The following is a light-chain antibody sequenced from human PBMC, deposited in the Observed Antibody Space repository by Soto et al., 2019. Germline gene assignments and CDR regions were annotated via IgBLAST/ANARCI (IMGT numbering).Light chain of an antibody. V-gene: IGKV1-12*01. J-gene: IGKJ5*01. CDR2: DAS. Sequence: IQLTQSPSSLSASVGDRVTITCRASQRVSTWLAWYQQKPGNAPKLLIYDASTFQSGVPSRFSGSGSGTDFTLTISSLQPEDFATYYCQQYGSFPITFGQGTRLEIK. CDR3: QQYGSFPIT. CDR1: QRVSTW.